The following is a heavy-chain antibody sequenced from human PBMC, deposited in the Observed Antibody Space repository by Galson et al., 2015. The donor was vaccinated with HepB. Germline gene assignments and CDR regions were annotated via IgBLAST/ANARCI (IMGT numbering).Heavy chain of an antibody. J-gene: IGHJ4*02. V-gene: IGHV3-33*06. CDR3: VKGRAGRSTVATTLTYFDY. CDR1: GFTFSSYG. D-gene: IGHD5-12*01. Sequence: SLRLSCAASGFTFSSYGMHWVRQAPGKGLEWVAVIWYDGSNKYYADSVKGRFTISRDNSKNTLYLQMNSLRAEDTAVYYCVKGRAGRSTVATTLTYFDYWGQGTLVTVSS. CDR2: IWYDGSNK.